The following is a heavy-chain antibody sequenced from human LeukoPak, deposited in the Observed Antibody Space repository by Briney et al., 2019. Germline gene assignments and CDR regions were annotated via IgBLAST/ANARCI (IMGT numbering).Heavy chain of an antibody. Sequence: GGSLRLSCAASRFTFSSYAMHWVRQAPGKGLEWVAVISYDGSNKYYADSVKGRFTISRDNSKNTLYLQMNSLRAEDTAVYFCARVGRGYSFKVYYFDYWGQGTLVTVSS. D-gene: IGHD5-18*01. CDR3: ARVGRGYSFKVYYFDY. CDR1: RFTFSSYA. V-gene: IGHV3-30*04. J-gene: IGHJ4*02. CDR2: ISYDGSNK.